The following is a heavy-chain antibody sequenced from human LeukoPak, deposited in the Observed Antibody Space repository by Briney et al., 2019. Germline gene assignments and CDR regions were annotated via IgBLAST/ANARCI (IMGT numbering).Heavy chain of an antibody. CDR2: IKSDGNSA. CDR1: GFTFSSHW. D-gene: IGHD2-15*01. CDR3: ARGAAYAYYFDL. Sequence: PGGSLRLSCATSGFTFSSHWMHWVRQAPGKGLVWVSRIKSDGNSANYADFVEGRFTISRDSAKNTVYLQINSLRAEDTAVYYCARGAAYAYYFDLWGQGTLVTVSS. V-gene: IGHV3-74*01. J-gene: IGHJ4*02.